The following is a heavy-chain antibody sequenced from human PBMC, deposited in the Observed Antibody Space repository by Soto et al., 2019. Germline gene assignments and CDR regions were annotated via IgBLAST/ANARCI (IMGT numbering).Heavy chain of an antibody. V-gene: IGHV3-23*01. CDR2: ISGSGGST. D-gene: IGHD6-6*01. CDR1: GFTFSSYA. J-gene: IGHJ4*02. CDR3: AQYIAAPSAFRN. Sequence: EVQLLEAGGGLGQPGGSLRLSCAASGFTFSSYAMSWVRQAPGKGLEWVSAISGSGGSTYYADSVKGRFTISRDNSKNTLYLQMNSLSAEDTAVYYCAQYIAAPSAFRNCGQVTLVTVSS.